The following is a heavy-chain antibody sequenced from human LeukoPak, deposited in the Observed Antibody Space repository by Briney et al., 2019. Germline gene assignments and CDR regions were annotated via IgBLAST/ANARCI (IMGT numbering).Heavy chain of an antibody. CDR2: MNPNSGNT. CDR3: AGGSTSSGFDP. CDR1: GYTFTSYD. D-gene: IGHD2-2*01. J-gene: IGHJ5*02. V-gene: IGHV1-8*03. Sequence: ASVKVSCKASGYTFTSYDINWVRQATGQGLEWMGWMNPNSGNTGYAQKFQGRVTITRNTSISTAYMELCSLRSEDTAVYYCAGGSTSSGFDPWGQGTLVTVSS.